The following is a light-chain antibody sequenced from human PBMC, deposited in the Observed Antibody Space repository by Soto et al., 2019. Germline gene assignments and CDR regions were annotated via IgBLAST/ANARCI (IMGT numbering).Light chain of an antibody. CDR3: QQYQNLWT. V-gene: IGKV3-15*01. Sequence: IQVTPSPATLSVSPGEKAPLSFRASQTIYSNVAWYQQRPGQAPRLLIYRASARATGIPARFSGSGSGTEFTLTIGSLQSEDSAVYYCQQYQNLWTFGQGTKVDI. CDR1: QTIYSN. J-gene: IGKJ1*01. CDR2: RAS.